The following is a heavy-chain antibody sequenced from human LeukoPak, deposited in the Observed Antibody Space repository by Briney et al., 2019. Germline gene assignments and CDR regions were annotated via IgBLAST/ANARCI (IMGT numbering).Heavy chain of an antibody. D-gene: IGHD5-18*01. CDR2: IYYSGST. V-gene: IGHV4-59*01. CDR1: GGSISSYY. J-gene: IGHJ4*02. Sequence: SETLSLPCTVSGGSISSYYWSWIRQPPGKGLEWIGYIYYSGSTNYNPSLKSRVTISVDTSKNQFSLKLSSVTAADTAVYYCAREDAAMVTRWGQGTLVTVSS. CDR3: AREDAAMVTR.